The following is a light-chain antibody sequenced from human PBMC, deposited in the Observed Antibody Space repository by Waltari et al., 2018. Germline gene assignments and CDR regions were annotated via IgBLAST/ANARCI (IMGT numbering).Light chain of an antibody. CDR1: SGSIAANY. CDR2: ENN. Sequence: NFVLTQPHSVSESPEKTVTISCTRSSGSIAANYVQWYQQRPGSSPTIVIYENNQRPSGVPDRFSVSIDGSSNSASLTISGLKTDDEADYFCQSYDTTARVFGGGTKLTVL. V-gene: IGLV6-57*01. J-gene: IGLJ3*02. CDR3: QSYDTTARV.